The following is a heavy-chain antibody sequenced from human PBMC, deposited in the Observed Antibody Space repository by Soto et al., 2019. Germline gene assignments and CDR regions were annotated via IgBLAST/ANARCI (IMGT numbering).Heavy chain of an antibody. V-gene: IGHV4-61*01. CDR1: GASVSSETHF. Sequence: SETLSLTCRVSGASVSSETHFWTWIRQPPGKGLEWIGYVYRTGITNSNPALTSRVTVSADRSKNQFSLKLSSVTAADTAVYYCARSPKQWLGSCFDPWGQGTLVT. CDR2: VYRTGIT. J-gene: IGHJ5*02. D-gene: IGHD6-19*01. CDR3: ARSPKQWLGSCFDP.